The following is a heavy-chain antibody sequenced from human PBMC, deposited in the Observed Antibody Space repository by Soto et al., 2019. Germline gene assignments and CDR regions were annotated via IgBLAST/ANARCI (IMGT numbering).Heavy chain of an antibody. Sequence: QVQLVQSGAEVKKPGSSVKVSCKASGGTFSSYGISWVRQAPGQGLEWMGGIIPIFGTSSYAQKFQGRVTISADESTRTAYMELSSLTSEDTAVYYCATDSSSFVYYYGMDVWGQGTTVTVSS. CDR3: ATDSSSFVYYYGMDV. J-gene: IGHJ6*02. CDR1: GGTFSSYG. CDR2: IIPIFGTS. V-gene: IGHV1-69*12. D-gene: IGHD6-6*01.